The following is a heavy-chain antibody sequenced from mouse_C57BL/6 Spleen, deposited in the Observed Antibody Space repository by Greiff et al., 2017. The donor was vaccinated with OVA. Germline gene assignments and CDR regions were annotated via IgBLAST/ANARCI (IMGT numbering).Heavy chain of an antibody. Sequence: EVKLMESGGGLVKPGGSLKLSCAASGFTFSSYAMSWVRQTPEKRLEWVATISDGGSYTYYPDNVKGRFTISRDNAKNNLYLQMSHLKSEDTAMYYCARERFPYWGQGTLVTVSA. CDR3: ARERFPY. CDR1: GFTFSSYA. CDR2: ISDGGSYT. J-gene: IGHJ3*01. V-gene: IGHV5-4*01.